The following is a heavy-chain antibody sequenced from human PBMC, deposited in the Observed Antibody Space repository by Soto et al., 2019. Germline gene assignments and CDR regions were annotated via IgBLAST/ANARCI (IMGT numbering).Heavy chain of an antibody. J-gene: IGHJ6*02. Sequence: QVQLVESGGGVVQPGRSLRLSCAASGFTFSSYGMHWVRQAPGKGLEWVAVISYDGSNKYYADSVEGRFTISRDNSKNTLYLQMTSLSAEDTAVYYCAKDGQGQWLDRYSYYGMDVWGQGTTVTVSS. CDR3: AKDGQGQWLDRYSYYGMDV. D-gene: IGHD6-19*01. CDR2: ISYDGSNK. V-gene: IGHV3-30*18. CDR1: GFTFSSYG.